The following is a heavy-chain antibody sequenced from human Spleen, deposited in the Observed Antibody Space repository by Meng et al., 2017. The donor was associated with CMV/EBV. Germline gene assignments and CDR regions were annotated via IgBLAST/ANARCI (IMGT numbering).Heavy chain of an antibody. CDR1: GGSSGSGACY. CDR3: ARVDRQWFDP. Sequence: CLVSGGSSGSGACYWGWIRQPPGKGLEWIGSIYQRGTTSFQPSLKGRVSISFDMSKNQFSLNLNSVTAADTAVYYCARVDRQWFDPWGQGTLVTVSS. V-gene: IGHV4-39*07. CDR2: IYQRGTT. J-gene: IGHJ5*02.